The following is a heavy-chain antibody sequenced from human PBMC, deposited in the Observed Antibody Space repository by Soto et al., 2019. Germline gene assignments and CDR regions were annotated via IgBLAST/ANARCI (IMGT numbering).Heavy chain of an antibody. J-gene: IGHJ4*02. CDR2: IWYDGSNK. CDR1: GFTCSSYG. CDR3: ARWVIAASDY. Sequence: QVQLVESGGGVVQPGRSLRLSCAASGFTCSSYGMHWVRQAPGKGLEWVAVIWYDGSNKYYADSVKGRFTISRDNSKNTLYLQMNSLRAEDTAVYYCARWVIAASDYWGQGTLVTVSS. D-gene: IGHD6-13*01. V-gene: IGHV3-33*01.